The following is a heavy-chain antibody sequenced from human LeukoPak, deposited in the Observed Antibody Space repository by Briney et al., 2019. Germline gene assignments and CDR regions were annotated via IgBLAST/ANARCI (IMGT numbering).Heavy chain of an antibody. V-gene: IGHV4-4*07. CDR2: IYTSGST. CDR3: ARGLVGGGSYYFDY. J-gene: IGHJ4*02. CDR1: GGSISSYY. Sequence: SETLSLTCTVSGGSISSYYWSWIRQPAGKGLEWIGRIYTSGSTNYNPSLKSRVTMSVDTSKNQFSLKLSSVTAADTAVYYCARGLVGGGSYYFDYWGQGTLATVSS. D-gene: IGHD1-26*01.